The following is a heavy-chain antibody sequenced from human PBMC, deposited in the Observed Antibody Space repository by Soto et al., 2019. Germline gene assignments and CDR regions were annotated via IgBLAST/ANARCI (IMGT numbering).Heavy chain of an antibody. CDR1: GFRFSDVS. CDR3: SGGEDY. V-gene: IGHV3-73*01. D-gene: IGHD3-16*01. CDR2: IRDKDYSYAT. Sequence: GGSLRLSCVGSGFRFSDVSMHWVRQASGKGLEWVGRIRDKDYSYATAYGASVKGRFTISRDDSKNTVYLQMDSLKTDDTATYYCSGGEDYWGQGVLVTVSS. J-gene: IGHJ4*02.